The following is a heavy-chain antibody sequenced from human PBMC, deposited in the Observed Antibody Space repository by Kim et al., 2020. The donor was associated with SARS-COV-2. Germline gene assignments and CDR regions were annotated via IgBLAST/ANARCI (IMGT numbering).Heavy chain of an antibody. Sequence: GGSLRLSCAASGFTFSSYGMHWVRQAPGKGLEWVAVIWYDGSNKYYADSVKGRFTISRDNSKNTLYLQMNSLRAEDTAVYYCARDFGRYCSSTSCTPGGYWGQGTLVTVSS. CDR1: GFTFSSYG. J-gene: IGHJ4*02. CDR3: ARDFGRYCSSTSCTPGGY. D-gene: IGHD2-2*01. V-gene: IGHV3-33*01. CDR2: IWYDGSNK.